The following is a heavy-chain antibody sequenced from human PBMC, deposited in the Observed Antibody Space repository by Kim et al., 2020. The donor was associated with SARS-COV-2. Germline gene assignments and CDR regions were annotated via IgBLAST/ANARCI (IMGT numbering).Heavy chain of an antibody. CDR2: IRPDGSET. CDR3: TRDARLTIVSPGAFDI. CDR1: GFTFTNYW. J-gene: IGHJ3*02. V-gene: IGHV3-74*01. Sequence: GGSLRLSCAASGFTFTNYWMHWVRQAPGKGLVWVSRIRPDGSETGYSDSVRGRFTISRDIAKNMLYLQMNSLTAEDTAGYYCTRDARLTIVSPGAFDIWGRGTMVTASS. D-gene: IGHD3-10*01.